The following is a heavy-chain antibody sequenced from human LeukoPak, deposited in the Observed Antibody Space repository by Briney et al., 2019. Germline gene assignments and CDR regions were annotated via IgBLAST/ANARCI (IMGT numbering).Heavy chain of an antibody. V-gene: IGHV3-21*04. J-gene: IGHJ4*02. CDR1: GFTFNRHS. Sequence: GGSLRVSCAASGFTFNRHSMNWVRQAPGKGLEWVSSISSSNDVYYADSMKGRLTISRDNAKDSLYLQINSLRAEDTAVYYCARGDERATPPVVDYWGQGTLVTVSS. CDR2: ISSSNDV. CDR3: ARGDERATPPVVDY. D-gene: IGHD1-26*01.